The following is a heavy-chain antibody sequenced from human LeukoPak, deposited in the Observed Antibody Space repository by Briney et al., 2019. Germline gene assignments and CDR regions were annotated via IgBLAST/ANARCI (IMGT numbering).Heavy chain of an antibody. V-gene: IGHV1-8*01. CDR1: GYTFTSYD. CDR2: VNPNSGHT. Sequence: GASVKVSCKASGYTFTSYDINWVRQATGQGLEWMGWVNPNSGHTGYAQKFQGRVTMTRNTSISTANMERSSLTSEDTAVYYCARGAPGSYWSGGSCPYFDYWGEGTLVSVSS. J-gene: IGHJ4*02. CDR3: ARGAPGSYWSGGSCPYFDY. D-gene: IGHD2-15*01.